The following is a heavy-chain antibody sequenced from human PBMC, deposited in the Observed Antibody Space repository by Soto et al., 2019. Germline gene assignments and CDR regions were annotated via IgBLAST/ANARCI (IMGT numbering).Heavy chain of an antibody. V-gene: IGHV4-39*01. J-gene: IGHJ4*02. CDR1: GGAISSSSYY. CDR2: IDYSGTT. Sequence: QLQLQESGPGLVKPSETLYLTCSVSGGAISSSSYYWGWIRQPPGKGLEWIGSIDYSGTTYYNPSLKSRVPISIDTSKMQFSLKELPVTATDTAVYYCVRAHYYDSTGYYFFDYWGQGTLGTVSS. D-gene: IGHD3-22*01. CDR3: VRAHYYDSTGYYFFDY.